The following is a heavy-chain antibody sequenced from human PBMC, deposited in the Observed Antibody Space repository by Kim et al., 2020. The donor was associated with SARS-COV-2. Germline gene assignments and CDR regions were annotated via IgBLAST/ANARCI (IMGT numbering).Heavy chain of an antibody. D-gene: IGHD7-27*01. J-gene: IGHJ4*02. CDR3: ARGANPDY. V-gene: IGHV4-34*01. CDR1: GGSFSGYY. Sequence: SETLSLTCAVYGGSFSGYYWSWIRQPPGKGLEWIGEINHSGSTNYNPSLKSRVTISVDTSKNQFSLKLSSVTAADTAVYYCARGANPDYWGQGTLVTVSS. CDR2: INHSGST.